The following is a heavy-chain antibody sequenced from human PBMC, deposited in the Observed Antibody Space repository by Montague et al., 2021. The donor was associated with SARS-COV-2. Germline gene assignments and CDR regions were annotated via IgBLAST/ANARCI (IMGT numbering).Heavy chain of an antibody. CDR3: ARESLLGELSFSFDP. J-gene: IGHJ5*02. CDR1: GDSISRGQYY. Sequence: SETLSLTCSVSGDSISRGQYYWTWIRQTPGKGLAWIGYISYSGATYYNPSLKSRLTISVDTSTNEFSLKLTSVTAADTAVYYCARESLLGELSFSFDPWGQGTLVTVSS. D-gene: IGHD3-16*02. V-gene: IGHV4-30-4*01. CDR2: ISYSGAT.